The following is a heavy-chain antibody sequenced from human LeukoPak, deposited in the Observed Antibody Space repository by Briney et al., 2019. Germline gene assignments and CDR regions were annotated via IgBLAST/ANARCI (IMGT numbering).Heavy chain of an antibody. CDR2: SGSP. D-gene: IGHD2-21*01. V-gene: IGHV4-61*01. Sequence: SETLSLTCTVSGGSINSRSYYWSWIRQPPGKGLEWIGHSGSPSYNPSLKSRVMISIDTSKNQFSLKVSTVTAADTAVYYCTTYYVGEGGRGHWGPGTLVTVSS. CDR1: GGSINSRSYY. J-gene: IGHJ4*02. CDR3: TTYYVGEGGRGH.